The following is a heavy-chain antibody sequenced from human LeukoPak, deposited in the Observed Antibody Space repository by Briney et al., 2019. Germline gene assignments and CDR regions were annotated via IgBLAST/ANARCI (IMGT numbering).Heavy chain of an antibody. CDR1: GFNFSGSA. Sequence: GGSLRLSCAASGFNFSGSAVHWVRQASGKGLEWVGRIRGKANSYGTAYSESVKGRFSISRDDSKNTSYLQMNSLKSEDTAVYFCTQWADVAPMDVWGQGTTVTVSS. CDR3: TQWADVAPMDV. J-gene: IGHJ6*02. D-gene: IGHD2-8*01. CDR2: IRGKANSYGT. V-gene: IGHV3-73*01.